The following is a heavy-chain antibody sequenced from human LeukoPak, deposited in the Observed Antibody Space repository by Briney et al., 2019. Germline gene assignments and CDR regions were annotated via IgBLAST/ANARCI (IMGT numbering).Heavy chain of an antibody. V-gene: IGHV3-30*02. J-gene: IGHJ4*02. D-gene: IGHD3-3*01. CDR1: GFTFSSYG. CDR3: AKDQKVGTIFGVVIILGPGTDY. CDR2: IWYDGSNK. Sequence: PGGSLRLSCAASGFTFSSYGMHWVRQAPGKGLEWVAFIWYDGSNKYYADSVKGRFTISRDNSKNTLYLQMNSLRAEDTAVYYCAKDQKVGTIFGVVIILGPGTDYWGQGTLVTVSS.